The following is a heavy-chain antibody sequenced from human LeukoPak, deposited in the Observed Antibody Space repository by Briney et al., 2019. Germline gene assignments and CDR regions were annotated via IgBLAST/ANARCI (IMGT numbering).Heavy chain of an antibody. J-gene: IGHJ4*02. V-gene: IGHV3-48*04. CDR3: ARSGGRYYGSGSYYGY. Sequence: GGSLRLSCAASGFTSSSCSMNWVRQAPGKGLEWVSYISSSGSTIYYADSVKGRFTISRDNAKNSLYLQMNSLRAEDTAVYYCARSGGRYYGSGSYYGYWGQGTLVTVSS. CDR2: ISSSGSTI. D-gene: IGHD3-10*01. CDR1: GFTSSSCS.